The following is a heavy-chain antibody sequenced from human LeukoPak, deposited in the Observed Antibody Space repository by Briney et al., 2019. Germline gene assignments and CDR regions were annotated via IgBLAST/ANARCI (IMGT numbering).Heavy chain of an antibody. J-gene: IGHJ4*02. CDR3: ARGYGEGY. CDR2: IAGGDDR. V-gene: IGHV3-23*01. CDR1: GFIFSPYA. Sequence: GGSLRLSCAASGFIFSPYAVSWVRQAPGKGLEWVAGIAGGDDRFYADSVKGRFSISRDNSRNTVDLQMNSLRAEDTAVYYCARGYGEGYWGQGTLVTVSS. D-gene: IGHD4-17*01.